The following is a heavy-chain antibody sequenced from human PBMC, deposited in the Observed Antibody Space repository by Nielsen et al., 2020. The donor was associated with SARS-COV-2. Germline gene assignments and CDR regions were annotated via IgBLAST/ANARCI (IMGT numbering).Heavy chain of an antibody. J-gene: IGHJ6*02. Sequence: GGSLRLSCAASRFTFGDAIIHWLRQASGKGLEWVGRIRSKTNNYETSYAASVKGRFIISRDESKNMAYLQMNSLKTDDTAVYYCKHYYDMDVWGQGTTVTVSS. CDR3: KHYYDMDV. CDR1: RFTFGDAI. CDR2: IRSKTNNYET. V-gene: IGHV3-73*01.